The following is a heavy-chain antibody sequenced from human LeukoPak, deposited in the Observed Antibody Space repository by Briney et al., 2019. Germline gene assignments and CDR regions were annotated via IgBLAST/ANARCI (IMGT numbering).Heavy chain of an antibody. CDR1: GFTFSDYC. CDR3: AKEERDYDILTGYRDYFDY. Sequence: GGSLRLSCAASGFTFSDYCMSWIRQAPGKGLEWVSYISSSGSIIYYADSVKGRFTISRDNAKNSLYLQMNSLRAEDTAVYYCAKEERDYDILTGYRDYFDYWGQGTLVTVSS. V-gene: IGHV3-11*01. D-gene: IGHD3-9*01. CDR2: ISSSGSII. J-gene: IGHJ4*02.